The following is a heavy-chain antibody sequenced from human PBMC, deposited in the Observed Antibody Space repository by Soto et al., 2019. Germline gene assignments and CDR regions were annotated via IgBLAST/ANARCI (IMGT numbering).Heavy chain of an antibody. D-gene: IGHD6-13*01. Sequence: QVQLVQSGAEVKKPGSSVKVSCKASGGTFSSYAISWVRQAPGQGLEWMGGIIPIFGTANYAQKFQGRVTTTADESTSTAYMELSSMSSEDTAVYYCARDEIAAAGTLIGWFDPWGQGTLVTVSS. J-gene: IGHJ5*02. CDR2: IIPIFGTA. V-gene: IGHV1-69*01. CDR3: ARDEIAAAGTLIGWFDP. CDR1: GGTFSSYA.